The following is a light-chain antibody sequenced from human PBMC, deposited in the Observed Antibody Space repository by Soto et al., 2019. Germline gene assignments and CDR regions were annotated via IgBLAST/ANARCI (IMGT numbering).Light chain of an antibody. CDR2: EGS. V-gene: IGLV2-23*01. CDR1: SSDVGSYNL. CDR3: CSYAGVSTFVV. Sequence: QSALTQPASVSGSPGQSITISCTGTSSDVGSYNLVSWYQQHPGKGPKLMIYEGSKRPSGVSNRFSGSKSGNTASLTISGLQAEDEADYYCCSYAGVSTFVVFGGGTKVTVL. J-gene: IGLJ2*01.